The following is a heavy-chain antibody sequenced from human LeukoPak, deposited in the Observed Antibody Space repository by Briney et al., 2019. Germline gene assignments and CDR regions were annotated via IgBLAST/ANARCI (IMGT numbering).Heavy chain of an antibody. CDR1: GYSFTSYW. D-gene: IGHD3-3*01. Sequence: GESLKISCKGSGYSFTSYWIGWVRQIPGKGLEWMGIIYPGDSDTRYSPSFQGQVTISADKSISTAYLQWGSLKASHTAMYYCATAVRDPDAFDIWGQGTMVTVSS. CDR3: ATAVRDPDAFDI. V-gene: IGHV5-51*01. CDR2: IYPGDSDT. J-gene: IGHJ3*02.